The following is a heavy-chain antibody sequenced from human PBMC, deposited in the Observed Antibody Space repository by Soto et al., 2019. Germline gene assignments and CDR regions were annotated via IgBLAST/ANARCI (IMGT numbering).Heavy chain of an antibody. D-gene: IGHD2-21*01. CDR3: ARRRYCGYDCYHKHYYGMDV. CDR2: IITVLGTT. Sequence: QVQLVQSGAELKKTGSSVKVSCRASGDTFSSYAVNWVRQAPGRGLEWMGRIITVLGTTDYAQNFKGRLTITAKKSTKTVYRELSSLRAEDTAVYYCARRRYCGYDCYHKHYYGMDVWGQGTTVTVAS. J-gene: IGHJ6*02. V-gene: IGHV1-69*08. CDR1: GDTFSSYA.